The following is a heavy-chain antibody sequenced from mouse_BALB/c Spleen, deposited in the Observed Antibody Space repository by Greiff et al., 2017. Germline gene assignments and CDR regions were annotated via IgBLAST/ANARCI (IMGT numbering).Heavy chain of an antibody. CDR1: GFSLPSYG. D-gene: IGHD1-1*01. Sequence: VKLVESGPGLVAPSQSLSITCTVSGFSLPSYGVHWVRQPPGKGLAWLGVIWAGGSTNYNSALMSRLSISKDNSKSQVFLKMNSLQTDDTAMYYCARDLSYYGRPYAMDYRGQGSSGTVSA. J-gene: IGHJ4*01. V-gene: IGHV2-9*02. CDR2: IWAGGST. CDR3: ARDLSYYGRPYAMDY.